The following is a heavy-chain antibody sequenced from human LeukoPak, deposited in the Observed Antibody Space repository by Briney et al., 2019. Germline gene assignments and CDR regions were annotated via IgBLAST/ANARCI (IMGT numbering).Heavy chain of an antibody. V-gene: IGHV3-7*01. CDR2: IKQDGNEK. J-gene: IGHJ5*02. D-gene: IGHD6-6*01. Sequence: EGSLRLSCAASGFTFSSYWMSWVRQAPGKGLEWVANIKQDGNEKYYVDSVKGRFTISRDNAKNSLFLQMNSLRAEDTAVYYCARGKAQFDPWGQGTLVTVSS. CDR1: GFTFSSYW. CDR3: ARGKAQFDP.